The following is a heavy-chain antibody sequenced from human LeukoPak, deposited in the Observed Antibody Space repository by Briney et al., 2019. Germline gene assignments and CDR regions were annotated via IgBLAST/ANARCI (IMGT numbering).Heavy chain of an antibody. V-gene: IGHV4-59*01. J-gene: IGHJ3*02. Sequence: MASETLSLTCTVSGSSISSYYWSWIRQPPGKGLEWIGYIYYSGSTNYNPSLKSRVTISVDTSKNQFSLKLSSVTAADTAVYYCARQYGVTDAFDIWGQGTMVTVSS. CDR1: GSSISSYY. CDR3: ARQYGVTDAFDI. CDR2: IYYSGST. D-gene: IGHD3-3*01.